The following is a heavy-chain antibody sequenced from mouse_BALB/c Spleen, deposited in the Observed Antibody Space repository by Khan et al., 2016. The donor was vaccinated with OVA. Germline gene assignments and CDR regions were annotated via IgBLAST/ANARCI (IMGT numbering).Heavy chain of an antibody. J-gene: IGHJ4*01. Sequence: VQLQESGPGLVQPSQSLSITCTVSGFSLTNYGVHWIRQSPGRGLEWLGLIWSVGNTDYNAAFISRLTISKDNTKSPVFFKMNSLQVDDTAIYYCARKRGVHYNMDFWGQGISVTVSA. V-gene: IGHV2-2*01. CDR2: IWSVGNT. CDR3: ARKRGVHYNMDF. CDR1: GFSLTNYG.